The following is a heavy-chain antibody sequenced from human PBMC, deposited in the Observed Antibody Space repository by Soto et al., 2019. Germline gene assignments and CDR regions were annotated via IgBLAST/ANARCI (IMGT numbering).Heavy chain of an antibody. CDR1: IFTFSDYY. CDR2: ISSRASAT. Sequence: PGGSLRLSCEASIFTFSDYYMTWIRQAPGKGLEWVSSISSRASATYYADSVKGRFTISRDNAKNSVSLQMNSLRAEGTAVYYCARDYCSETTCPNYGMDVWGQGTMVTVSS. D-gene: IGHD2-15*01. CDR3: ARDYCSETTCPNYGMDV. J-gene: IGHJ6*02. V-gene: IGHV3-11*01.